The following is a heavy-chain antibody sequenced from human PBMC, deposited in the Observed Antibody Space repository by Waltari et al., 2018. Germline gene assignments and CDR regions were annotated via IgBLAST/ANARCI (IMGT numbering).Heavy chain of an antibody. CDR2: LHYEGYDT. Sequence: QVHLVESAGRVVLPGGSLRPSCRSSGYNPRNSLLHWPRQAPGKGLEAVAFLHYEGYDTFYADSVKGRFTISRDTSTNTLFLLMNSLRPEDTAVYYCANNPYCFNGHCLREFDYWGQGTLVTVSS. CDR3: ANNPYCFNGHCLREFDY. V-gene: IGHV3-30*02. J-gene: IGHJ4*02. CDR1: GYNPRNSL. D-gene: IGHD2-21*02.